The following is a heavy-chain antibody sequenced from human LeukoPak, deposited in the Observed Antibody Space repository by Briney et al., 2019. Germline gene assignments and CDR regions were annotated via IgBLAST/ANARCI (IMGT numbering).Heavy chain of an antibody. J-gene: IGHJ6*03. D-gene: IGHD2-21*02. Sequence: GGSLRXSCXXSGFTFTNHVITWVRQAPGKGLEWVSGISVSGAGTFYAESVKGRFTISRDNSKTTLSLQMNSLRAEDTAIYYCAKVDPASVTGGVFYYYYYMDVWGKGTTVTVSS. V-gene: IGHV3-23*01. CDR1: GFTFTNHV. CDR2: ISVSGAGT. CDR3: AKVDPASVTGGVFYYYYYMDV.